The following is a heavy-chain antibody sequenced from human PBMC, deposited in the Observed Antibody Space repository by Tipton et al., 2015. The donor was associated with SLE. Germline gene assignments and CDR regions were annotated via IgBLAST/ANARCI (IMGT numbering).Heavy chain of an antibody. J-gene: IGHJ4*02. CDR2: ITDSGSDS. CDR1: GFTFSDYA. V-gene: IGHV3-23*01. Sequence: SLRLSCAASGFTFSDYAMGWVRQAPGKGLEWFSAITDSGSDSYYADYVKGRFTISRDNSKNTLHLQMNSLGGEDTAMYYCAKGSAAVRPYYFDSWGQGALVTVSS. CDR3: AKGSAAVRPYYFDS. D-gene: IGHD6-13*01.